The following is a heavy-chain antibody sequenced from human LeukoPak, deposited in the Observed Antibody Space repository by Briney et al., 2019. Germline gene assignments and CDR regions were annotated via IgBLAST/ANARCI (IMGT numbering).Heavy chain of an antibody. Sequence: SVKVSCKASGGTFSSYAISWVRQAPGQGLEWMGRIIPILGIANYAQKFQGRVTITADKSTSTAYMELSSLRSEDTAVYYCARLWTYYYGSGSLNWFDPWGQGTLVTVSS. J-gene: IGHJ5*02. V-gene: IGHV1-69*04. CDR2: IIPILGIA. CDR3: ARLWTYYYGSGSLNWFDP. D-gene: IGHD3-10*01. CDR1: GGTFSSYA.